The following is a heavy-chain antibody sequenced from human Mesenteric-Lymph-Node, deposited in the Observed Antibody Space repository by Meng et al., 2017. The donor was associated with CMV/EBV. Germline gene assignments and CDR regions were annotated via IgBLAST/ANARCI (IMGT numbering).Heavy chain of an antibody. D-gene: IGHD3-16*02. V-gene: IGHV3-53*05. CDR1: GFIVSSNY. CDR3: AREGYPFYYQYGMDV. Sequence: GESLKISCAASGFIVSSNYMSWVRQAPGKGLEWVSVIYSGGSTYYADSVKGRFTISRDNSKNTLYLQMGSLRAEDMAVYYCAREGYPFYYQYGMDVWGQGTTVTVSS. J-gene: IGHJ6*02. CDR2: IYSGGST.